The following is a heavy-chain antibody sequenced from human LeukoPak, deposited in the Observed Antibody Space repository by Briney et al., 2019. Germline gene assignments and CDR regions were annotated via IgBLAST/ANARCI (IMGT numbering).Heavy chain of an antibody. J-gene: IGHJ4*02. D-gene: IGHD6-19*01. CDR3: AKEGSSGWIPTRHFDH. Sequence: GGSLRLSCAASGITFSSYPMTWVRQAPGKGLEWVSTISGSGGSTYYADSVKGRFTISRDNAKNTLSLQMSSLRAEDTAVYYCAKEGSSGWIPTRHFDHWGLGTLVTVSS. CDR1: GITFSSYP. CDR2: ISGSGGST. V-gene: IGHV3-23*01.